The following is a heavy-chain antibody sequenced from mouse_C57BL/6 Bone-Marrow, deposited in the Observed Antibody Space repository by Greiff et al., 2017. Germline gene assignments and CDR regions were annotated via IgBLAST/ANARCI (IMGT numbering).Heavy chain of an antibody. CDR2: ISYDGSN. D-gene: IGHD1-1*01. Sequence: ESGPGLVKPSQSLSLTCSVTGYSITSGYYWNWIRQFPGNKLEWMGYISYDGSNNYNPSLKNRISITRDTSKNQFFLKLNSVTTEDTATYYCARGDFYYGSSYSAWFAYWGQGTLVTVSA. J-gene: IGHJ3*01. CDR1: GYSITSGYY. CDR3: ARGDFYYGSSYSAWFAY. V-gene: IGHV3-6*01.